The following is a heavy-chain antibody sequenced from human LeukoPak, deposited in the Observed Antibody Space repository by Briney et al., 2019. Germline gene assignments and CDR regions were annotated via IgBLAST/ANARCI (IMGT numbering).Heavy chain of an antibody. CDR3: AREASMVRGVITNRAYYYYYYMDV. D-gene: IGHD3-10*01. Sequence: SETLSLTCSVSGGFISRYYWSWIRQPAGKGLEWIGRIYTSGSTNYNPSLKSRVTISVDTSKNQFSLKLSSVTAADTAVYYCAREASMVRGVITNRAYYYYYYMDVWGKGTTVTISS. V-gene: IGHV4-4*07. CDR1: GGFISRYY. J-gene: IGHJ6*03. CDR2: IYTSGST.